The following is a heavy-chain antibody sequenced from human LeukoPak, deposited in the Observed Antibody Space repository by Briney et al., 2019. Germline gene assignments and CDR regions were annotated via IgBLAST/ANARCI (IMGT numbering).Heavy chain of an antibody. CDR1: GFTFSSYS. V-gene: IGHV3-21*01. CDR2: ISSSSSYI. J-gene: IGHJ5*02. Sequence: GGSLRLSCAASGFTFSSYSMNWVRQAPGKGLGWVSSISSSSSYIYYADSVKCRFTISRDNAKNSLYLQMNSLRAEDTAVYYCARGFGVDMRRLDPWGQGTLVTVSS. D-gene: IGHD3-3*01. CDR3: ARGFGVDMRRLDP.